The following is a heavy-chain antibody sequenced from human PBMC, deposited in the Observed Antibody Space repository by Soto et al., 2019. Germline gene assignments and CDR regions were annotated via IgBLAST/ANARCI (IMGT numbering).Heavy chain of an antibody. CDR3: ARADSSTTSDY. Sequence: SETLSLTCTVSGGSISSGGYYWSWIRQHPGKGLEWIGYIYYSGSTYYNPSLKSRVTISVDTSKNQFSLKLSAVTAADTAVYYCARADSSTTSDYWGQGTLVTVSS. D-gene: IGHD6-13*01. J-gene: IGHJ4*02. CDR2: IYYSGST. CDR1: GGSISSGGYY. V-gene: IGHV4-31*03.